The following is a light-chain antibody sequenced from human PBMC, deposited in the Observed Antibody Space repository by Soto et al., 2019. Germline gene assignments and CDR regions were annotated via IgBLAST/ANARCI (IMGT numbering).Light chain of an antibody. CDR2: DVS. Sequence: QSVLTQPRSVAGSPGQSVTISCTGTSSDVGGYNYLSWYQQHPGKAPKLMIYDVSKRLSGVTDRFSGCKSGNSPSLTISGLHAEDEADYYCCSYAGSYTDVFGTGTKVTVL. CDR3: CSYAGSYTDV. J-gene: IGLJ1*01. V-gene: IGLV2-11*01. CDR1: SSDVGGYNY.